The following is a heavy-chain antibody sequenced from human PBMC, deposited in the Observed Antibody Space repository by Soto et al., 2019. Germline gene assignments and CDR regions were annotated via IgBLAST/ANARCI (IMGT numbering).Heavy chain of an antibody. CDR2: ISGSGSDR. CDR3: TKTPRSYYYVMVV. CDR1: GFTFSTYA. V-gene: IGHV3-23*01. J-gene: IGHJ6*03. D-gene: IGHD3-16*01. Sequence: EVQVLESGGGLVQPGGSLRLSCVASGFTFSTYAMNWVRQAPGKGLEWVSGISGSGSDRYYADSVRGRFTISRDNSNNTLNLQMDSLRAEDTGIYYCTKTPRSYYYVMVVWGKGTTVTVSS.